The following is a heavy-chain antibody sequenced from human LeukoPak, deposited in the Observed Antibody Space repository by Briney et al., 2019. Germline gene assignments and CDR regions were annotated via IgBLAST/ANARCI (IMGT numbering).Heavy chain of an antibody. CDR1: GFTFSSYW. D-gene: IGHD3-3*01. Sequence: GGSLRLSCAASGFTFSSYWMSWVRQAPGKGLEWVANIRQDGGEKYYVDSVKGRFTISRDNAQNSLYLHISSLGAEDTAVYYCARHREGATQVGLFTFWGQGTLVIVSS. V-gene: IGHV3-7*01. CDR3: ARHREGATQVGLFTF. CDR2: IRQDGGEK. J-gene: IGHJ4*02.